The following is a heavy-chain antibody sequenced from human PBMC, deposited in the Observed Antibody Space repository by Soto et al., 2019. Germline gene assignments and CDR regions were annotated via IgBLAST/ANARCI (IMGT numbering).Heavy chain of an antibody. J-gene: IGHJ5*02. V-gene: IGHV1-69*01. Sequence: QVQLVPSGAAVKKPRASVKVSCTASGGTFSRYAISWVRQSPGQGLEWRGGIIPIFGTANYAQKFQGRVKITADESTSTAYMELSSLRSEDTAVYYCARDRIPRYNWFDHWGQGTLVTVSS. CDR3: ARDRIPRYNWFDH. CDR1: GGTFSRYA. CDR2: IIPIFGTA.